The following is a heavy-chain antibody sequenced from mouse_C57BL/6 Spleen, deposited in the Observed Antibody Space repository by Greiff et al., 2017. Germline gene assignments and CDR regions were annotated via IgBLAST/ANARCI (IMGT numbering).Heavy chain of an antibody. CDR2: ISYSGST. V-gene: IGHV3-8*01. CDR1: GYSITSDY. D-gene: IGHD3-2*02. Sequence: EVQLVESGPGLAKPSPTLSLTCSVTGYSITSDYWNWIRKFPGNKLEYMGYISYSGSTYYNPSPKSLISITRDTSMNQYYLQLNSVTTEDTATYYCAHSSGYLAWFAYWGQGTLVTVSA. CDR3: AHSSGYLAWFAY. J-gene: IGHJ3*01.